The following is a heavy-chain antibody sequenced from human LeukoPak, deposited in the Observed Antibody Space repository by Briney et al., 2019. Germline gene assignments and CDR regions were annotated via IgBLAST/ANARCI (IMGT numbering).Heavy chain of an antibody. D-gene: IGHD2-15*01. Sequence: GGSLRLSCGASGFTFSDYWMNWVRQAPGKGLEWVSSISSSSSYIYYADSVKGRFTISRDNAKNSLYLQMNSLRAEDTAVYYCAVGDCSGGSCPFDPWGQGTLVTVSS. CDR2: ISSSSSYI. J-gene: IGHJ5*02. CDR3: AVGDCSGGSCPFDP. V-gene: IGHV3-21*01. CDR1: GFTFSDYW.